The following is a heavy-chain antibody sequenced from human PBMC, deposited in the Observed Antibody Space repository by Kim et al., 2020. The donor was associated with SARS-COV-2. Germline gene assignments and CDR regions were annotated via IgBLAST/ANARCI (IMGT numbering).Heavy chain of an antibody. V-gene: IGHV4-59*01. D-gene: IGHD6-19*01. Sequence: SETLSLTCTVSGGSISSYYWSWIRQPPGKGLEWIGYIYYSGSTNYNPSLKSRVTISVDTSKNQFSLKLSSVTTADTAVYYCARGSVKQWLTPSGWFDPWG. CDR2: IYYSGST. CDR3: ARGSVKQWLTPSGWFDP. CDR1: GGSISSYY. J-gene: IGHJ5*02.